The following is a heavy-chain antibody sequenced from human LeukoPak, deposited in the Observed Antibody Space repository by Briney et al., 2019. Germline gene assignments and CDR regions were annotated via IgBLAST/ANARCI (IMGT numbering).Heavy chain of an antibody. V-gene: IGHV4-39*07. CDR2: IYYSGST. Sequence: SETLSLTCTVSGGSISSSSYYWGWIRQLPGKGLEWIGSIYYSGSTYYNPSLKSRVTISVDTSKNQFSLKLSSVTAADTAVYYCARVAYCSSTSCKYYFDYWGQGTLVTVSS. CDR3: ARVAYCSSTSCKYYFDY. CDR1: GGSISSSSYY. J-gene: IGHJ4*02. D-gene: IGHD2-2*01.